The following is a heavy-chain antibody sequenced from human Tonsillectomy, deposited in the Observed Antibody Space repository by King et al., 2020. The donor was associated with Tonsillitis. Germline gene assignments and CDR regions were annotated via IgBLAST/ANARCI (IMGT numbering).Heavy chain of an antibody. CDR2: IYFSGST. J-gene: IGHJ4*02. CDR3: ARGRPDGSSGSCPYYLDY. V-gene: IGHV4-59*08. D-gene: IGHD2-15*01. CDR1: GGSINSYY. Sequence: VQLQESGPGLVNPSATLSLTCTVSGGSINSYYWSWLRQPPGKGLEWVGYIYFSGSTNYNPSLKSRVTISVDTSKNQFSLKLSSVTAADTAGYYCARGRPDGSSGSCPYYLDYWGQGTLVTVAS.